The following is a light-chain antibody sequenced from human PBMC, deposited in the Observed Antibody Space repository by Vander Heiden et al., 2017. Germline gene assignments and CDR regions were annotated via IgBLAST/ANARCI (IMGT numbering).Light chain of an antibody. CDR2: AAS. CDR1: QGISSY. J-gene: IGKJ1*01. Sequence: IWMTHSPSLLSASTGDRVTISCLMSQGISSYLALYQQKPGKAPELLIYAASTLQSGVTSRFSGSGSGTDFTLTISCLQSEDFATYYCQQYYSFPWTFGQGTKVEIK. CDR3: QQYYSFPWT. V-gene: IGKV1D-8*01.